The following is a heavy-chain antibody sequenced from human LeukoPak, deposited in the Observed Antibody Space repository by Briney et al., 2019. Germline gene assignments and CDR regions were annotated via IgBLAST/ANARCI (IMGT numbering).Heavy chain of an antibody. Sequence: GGSLRLSCAASGFTFSSYVMSWVRQAPGKGLEWVSTIRSSADSTYYADSVKGRFTISRDNSKNTLYLQMSSLRAEDTAVYYCARESYSSFDYWGQGTLVTVSS. CDR1: GFTFSSYV. CDR3: ARESYSSFDY. J-gene: IGHJ4*02. D-gene: IGHD4-11*01. CDR2: IRSSADST. V-gene: IGHV3-23*01.